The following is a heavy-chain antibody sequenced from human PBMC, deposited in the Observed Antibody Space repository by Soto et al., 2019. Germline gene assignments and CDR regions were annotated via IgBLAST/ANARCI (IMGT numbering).Heavy chain of an antibody. J-gene: IGHJ3*02. CDR2: IYYSGST. Sequence: QVNLREPAPGWGSPPKPLSLPSTAPGGPIVVYTWTWFGRPPGKGLEWIGYIYYSGSTNYNPSLKSRVTISVDTSKNQFSLKLSSVTAADTAVYYCARGRMGDAFDIWGQGTMVTVSS. CDR3: ARGRMGDAFDI. V-gene: IGHV4-59*01. CDR1: GGPIVVYT. D-gene: IGHD1-26*01.